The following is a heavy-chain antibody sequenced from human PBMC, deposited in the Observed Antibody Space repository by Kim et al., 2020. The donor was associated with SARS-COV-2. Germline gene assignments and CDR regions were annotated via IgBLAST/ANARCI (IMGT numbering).Heavy chain of an antibody. D-gene: IGHD3-10*01. Sequence: YYADSVKGRFTISRDNSKNTLYLQMNSLRAEDTAVYYCARAMIRGDPFDSWGQGTLVTVSS. CDR3: ARAMIRGDPFDS. J-gene: IGHJ4*02. V-gene: IGHV3-33*01.